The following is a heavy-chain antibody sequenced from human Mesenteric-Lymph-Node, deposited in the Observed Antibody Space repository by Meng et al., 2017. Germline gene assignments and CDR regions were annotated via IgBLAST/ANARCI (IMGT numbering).Heavy chain of an antibody. J-gene: IGHJ4*02. D-gene: IGHD2-21*02. V-gene: IGHV4-4*02. CDR1: FGPLSSKHW. CDR2: IYHSRST. Sequence: LVESGRGRVQVFGAPAYRLVVSFGPLSSKHWWSWVLQPTGKGLEWIGEIYHSRSTNYHPSLKSRVTISVGESKNQFSLRLSSVPAADTAVYYCARVGAYCGGDCYHPRWGQGTLVTVSS. CDR3: ARVGAYCGGDCYHPR.